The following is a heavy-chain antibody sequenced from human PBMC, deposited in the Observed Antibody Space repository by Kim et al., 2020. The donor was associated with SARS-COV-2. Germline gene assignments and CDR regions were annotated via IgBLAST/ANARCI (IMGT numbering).Heavy chain of an antibody. CDR1: GFTFSSYW. V-gene: IGHV3-74*01. Sequence: GGSLRLSCAASGFTFSSYWMHWVRQAPGKGLVWVSRINSDGSSTSYADSVKGRFTISRDNAKNTLYLQMNSLRAEDTALYYCASGGGYSYGSFDYWGQGTLVTVSS. J-gene: IGHJ4*02. CDR3: ASGGGYSYGSFDY. D-gene: IGHD5-18*01. CDR2: INSDGSST.